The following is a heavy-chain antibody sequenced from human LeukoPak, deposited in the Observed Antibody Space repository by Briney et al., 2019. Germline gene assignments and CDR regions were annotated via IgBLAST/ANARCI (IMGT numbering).Heavy chain of an antibody. V-gene: IGHV1-69*04. CDR3: ARKDGANWFDP. D-gene: IGHD2-15*01. CDR1: GYTFTSYG. Sequence: GASVKVSCKASGYTFTSYGISWVRQAPGQGLEWMGRIIPILGIANYAQKFQGRVTITADKSTSTAYMELSSLRSEDTAVYYCARKDGANWFDPWGQGTLVTVSS. J-gene: IGHJ5*02. CDR2: IIPILGIA.